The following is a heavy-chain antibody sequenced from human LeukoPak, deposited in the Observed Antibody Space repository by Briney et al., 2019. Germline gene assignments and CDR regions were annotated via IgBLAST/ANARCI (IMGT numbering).Heavy chain of an antibody. Sequence: PGGSLRLSCAASGFTFSSYAMPWVRQAPGKGLEWVSAISGSGGSTYYADSVKGRFTMSRDNSKNTLYLQMSSLRAEDTAVYYCAKDSGYSSSWYDFDYWGQGTLVTVSS. CDR3: AKDSGYSSSWYDFDY. CDR1: GFTFSSYA. CDR2: ISGSGGST. V-gene: IGHV3-23*01. J-gene: IGHJ4*02. D-gene: IGHD6-13*01.